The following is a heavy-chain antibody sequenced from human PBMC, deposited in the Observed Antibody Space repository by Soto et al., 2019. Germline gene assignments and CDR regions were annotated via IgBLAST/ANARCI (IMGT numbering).Heavy chain of an antibody. V-gene: IGHV4-39*01. CDR1: GDSIDSHGSH. CDR2: VAYTGTT. Sequence: QLQLRASGPGLARPSETLSLSCFVSGDSIDSHGSHWSWIRQSPGQRLEWIGTVAYTGTTYYPPPLRSRVTVSADKSKNQFSLKLTSVTAADTAVYYCARHRACNTACDLDHWGQGALVTVSS. D-gene: IGHD2-21*01. J-gene: IGHJ4*02. CDR3: ARHRACNTACDLDH.